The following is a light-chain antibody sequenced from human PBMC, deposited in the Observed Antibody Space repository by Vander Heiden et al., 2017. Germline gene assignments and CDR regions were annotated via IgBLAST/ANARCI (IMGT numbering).Light chain of an antibody. CDR2: DAS. Sequence: EIVMTQSPATLSMSPGQGATLYCRASQSISNSFLAWYQQKPGQAPRLLIYDASTRATGIPKRCSGRGSGTDFTLTISSLQSEDFAVYYCLQYNNWPRTFGQGTKVEIK. J-gene: IGKJ1*01. V-gene: IGKV3D-15*01. CDR3: LQYNNWPRT. CDR1: QSISNSF.